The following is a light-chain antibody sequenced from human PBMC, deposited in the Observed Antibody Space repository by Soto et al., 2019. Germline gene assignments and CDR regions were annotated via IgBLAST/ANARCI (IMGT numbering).Light chain of an antibody. CDR2: GAS. J-gene: IGKJ5*01. CDR3: QQYNNWPPIT. CDR1: QSVSSN. V-gene: IGKV3-15*01. Sequence: EIVMTQSPATLSVSPGERATLSCRASQSVSSNLAWYQQKPGQAPRLLIYGASTRAPGIPARFSGSGSGTEFTPTITSLQSADLAVYYCQQYNNWPPITFGQGTRLEIK.